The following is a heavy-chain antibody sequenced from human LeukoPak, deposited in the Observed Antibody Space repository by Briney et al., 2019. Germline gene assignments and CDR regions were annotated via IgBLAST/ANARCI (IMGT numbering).Heavy chain of an antibody. Sequence: SETLSLTCAVYGGSFSGYYWSWIRQPPGKGLEWIGEINHSGSANYNPSLTSRVTISIDTSKNQFSLKLNSVTAADTAVYYCARENTAMISFDYWGQGTLVTVSS. CDR1: GGSFSGYY. V-gene: IGHV4-34*01. J-gene: IGHJ4*02. CDR2: INHSGSA. D-gene: IGHD5-18*01. CDR3: ARENTAMISFDY.